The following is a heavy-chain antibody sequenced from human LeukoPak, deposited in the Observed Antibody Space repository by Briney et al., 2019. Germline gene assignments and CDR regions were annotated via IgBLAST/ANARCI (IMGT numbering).Heavy chain of an antibody. CDR1: GYTFTGYY. J-gene: IGHJ4*02. CDR3: ARWPVGFGKYYYDSSGYYQGS. Sequence: GASVKASCKASGYTFTGYYMHWVRQAPGQGLEWMGRINPNSGGTNYAQKFQGRVTMTRDTSISTAYMELSRLRSDDTAVYYCARWPVGFGKYYYDSSGYYQGSWGQGTLVTVSS. CDR2: INPNSGGT. D-gene: IGHD3-22*01. V-gene: IGHV1-2*06.